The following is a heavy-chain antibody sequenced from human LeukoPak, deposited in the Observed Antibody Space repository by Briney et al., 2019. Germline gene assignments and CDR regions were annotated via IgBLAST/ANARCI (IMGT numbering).Heavy chain of an antibody. D-gene: IGHD3-10*01. CDR1: GYTFTGYY. V-gene: IGHV1-2*02. J-gene: IGHJ4*02. CDR3: ARATMVRGVT. CDR2: INPNSGGT. Sequence: ASVKVSCKASGYTFTGYYMHWVRQAPGQGLEWMGWINPNSGGTNYAQKFRGRVTVTRDTSISTAYMELSRLRPDDTAVYYCARATMVRGVTWGQGTLVTVSS.